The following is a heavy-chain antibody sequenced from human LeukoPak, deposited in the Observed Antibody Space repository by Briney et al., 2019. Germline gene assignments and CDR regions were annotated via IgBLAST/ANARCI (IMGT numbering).Heavy chain of an antibody. J-gene: IGHJ4*02. D-gene: IGHD3-22*01. CDR1: GYTFTSYY. CDR2: INPSGGST. CDR3: ARGPGPADDGGGYCFDY. Sequence: GASVKVSCKASGYTFTSYYLYWVRQAPGQGLEWMGVINPSGGSTTSAQKFQGRVTMTRDTSTSTVYMELHSLRSEDTAVYYCARGPGPADDGGGYCFDYWGQGTLVTVSS. V-gene: IGHV1-46*01.